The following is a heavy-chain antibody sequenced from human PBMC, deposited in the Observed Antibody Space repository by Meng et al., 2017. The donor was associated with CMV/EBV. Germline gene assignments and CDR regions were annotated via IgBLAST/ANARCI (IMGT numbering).Heavy chain of an antibody. D-gene: IGHD2-2*01. CDR3: ARPLGYCSSTSCYGRVNWFDP. CDR1: SYS. CDR2: ISSSSSYI. J-gene: IGHJ5*02. V-gene: IGHV3-21*01. Sequence: SYSITWVRQAPGKGLEWVSSISSSSSYIYYADSVKGRFTISRDNAKNSLYMQMNSLRAEDTAVYYCARPLGYCSSTSCYGRVNWFDPWGQGTLVTVSS.